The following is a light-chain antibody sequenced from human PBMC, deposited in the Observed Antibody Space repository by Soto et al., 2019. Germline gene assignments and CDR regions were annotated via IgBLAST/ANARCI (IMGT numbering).Light chain of an antibody. V-gene: IGKV3-11*01. J-gene: IGKJ4*01. Sequence: EIGLAQSPTPLSLSPGERATLSCRARQSVSSYFAWYQQKPGQAPRLLIYDASTRAAGIPARFSGSGSGTDFTLTISSLEPEDFAVYYCQQRSDWPLTFGGGTKVDIK. CDR2: DAS. CDR3: QQRSDWPLT. CDR1: QSVSSY.